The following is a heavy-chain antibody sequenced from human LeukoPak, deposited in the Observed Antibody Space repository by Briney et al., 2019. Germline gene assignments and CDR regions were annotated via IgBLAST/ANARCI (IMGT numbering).Heavy chain of an antibody. V-gene: IGHV4-4*02. CDR3: ALIPRGIAVPGTDL. Sequence: SGTLSLTCAVSGSSISSSNWWSWVRQPPGRGLEWIGEIYHSGGTNYTPSLKSRVTTPIDRSKNQFSLKLSSVTAADTAVYYCALIPRGIAVPGTDLWGQGTLVTVSS. D-gene: IGHD6-19*01. CDR1: GSSISSSNW. CDR2: IYHSGGT. J-gene: IGHJ5*02.